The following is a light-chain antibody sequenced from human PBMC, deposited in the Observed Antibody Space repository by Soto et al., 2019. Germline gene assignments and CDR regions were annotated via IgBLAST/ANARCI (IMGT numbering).Light chain of an antibody. CDR2: GAS. J-gene: IGKJ1*01. CDR1: QSAYSSY. V-gene: IGKV3-20*01. Sequence: PGDRATLSCRSSQSAYSSYLSWYQQKPGQAPRLLIYGASNRATGIPDRLSGSGSGTDFTLTISGLEPEDFAVYYCQQYPKTFGQGTKVDIK. CDR3: QQYPKT.